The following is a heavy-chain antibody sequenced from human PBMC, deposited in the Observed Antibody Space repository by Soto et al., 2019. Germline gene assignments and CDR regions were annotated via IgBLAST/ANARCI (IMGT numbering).Heavy chain of an antibody. D-gene: IGHD2-15*01. CDR2: IYYSGST. V-gene: IGHV4-39*01. Sequence: SETLSLTCTVSGGSISSSSYYWGWIRQPPGKGLEWIGSIYYSGSTYYNPSLKSRVTISVDTSKNQFSLKLGSVTAADTAVYYCARRAGVVVVAARFDYWGQGTLVTVSS. CDR3: ARRAGVVVVAARFDY. CDR1: GGSISSSSYY. J-gene: IGHJ4*02.